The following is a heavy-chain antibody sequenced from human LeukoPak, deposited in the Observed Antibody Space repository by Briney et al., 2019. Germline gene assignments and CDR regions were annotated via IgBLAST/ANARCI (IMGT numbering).Heavy chain of an antibody. CDR3: ARAALRNMIVVVIQEEYFDY. D-gene: IGHD3-22*01. CDR2: IKQDGSEK. CDR1: GFTFSSYW. Sequence: GSLRLSCAASGFTFSSYWMSWVRQAPGKGLERVANIKQDGSEKYCVDSVKGRFIISRDNAKNSLYLQMNSLRAEDTAVYYCARAALRNMIVVVIQEEYFDYWRQGTLVTVSS. J-gene: IGHJ4*02. V-gene: IGHV3-7*01.